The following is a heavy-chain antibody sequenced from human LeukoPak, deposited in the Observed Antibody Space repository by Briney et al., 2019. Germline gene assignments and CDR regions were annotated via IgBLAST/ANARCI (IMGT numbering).Heavy chain of an antibody. D-gene: IGHD6-13*01. J-gene: IGHJ4*02. CDR2: INPSGGST. Sequence: ASVKVSCKASGYTFTSYYMHWVRQAPGQGLEWMGIINPSGGSTSYAQKFQGRVTMTRDTSTSTVSMELSSLRSEDTAVYYCARDQQRIAAAGLFDYWGQGTLVTVSS. CDR1: GYTFTSYY. CDR3: ARDQQRIAAAGLFDY. V-gene: IGHV1-46*01.